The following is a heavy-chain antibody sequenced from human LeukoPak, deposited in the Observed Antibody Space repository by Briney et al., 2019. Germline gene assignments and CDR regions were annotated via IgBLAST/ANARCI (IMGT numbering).Heavy chain of an antibody. CDR3: AILEDYSVPLDY. J-gene: IGHJ4*02. CDR1: GGTFSSYA. CDR2: IIPIFGTA. D-gene: IGHD2-15*01. V-gene: IGHV1-69*01. Sequence: ASVTVSCKASGGTFSSYAISWVRQAPGQGLEWMGGIIPIFGTANYAQKFQGRDTITADESTSTAYMELSSLRSEDTAVYYCAILEDYSVPLDYWGQGTLVTVSS.